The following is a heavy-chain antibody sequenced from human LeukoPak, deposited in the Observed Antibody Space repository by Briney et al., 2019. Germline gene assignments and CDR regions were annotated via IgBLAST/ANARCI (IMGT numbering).Heavy chain of an antibody. Sequence: APVKVSCKASGYTFTGYYMHWVRQAPGQGLEWMGWINPNSGGTNYAQKFQGRVTMTRDTSISTAYMELSRLRSDDTAVYYCAREDTAMASYYFDYWGQGTLVTVSS. V-gene: IGHV1-2*02. J-gene: IGHJ4*02. D-gene: IGHD5-18*01. CDR1: GYTFTGYY. CDR2: INPNSGGT. CDR3: AREDTAMASYYFDY.